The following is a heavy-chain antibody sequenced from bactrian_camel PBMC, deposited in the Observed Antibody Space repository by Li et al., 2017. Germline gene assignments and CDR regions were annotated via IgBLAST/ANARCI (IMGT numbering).Heavy chain of an antibody. J-gene: IGHJ4*01. D-gene: IGHD1*01. CDR1: GSSRTRNC. CDR2: IYVGGGFT. CDR3: AADPRLWLCAGSPLDSSRYNH. Sequence: QVQLVESGGGSVQTGGSLKLSCVVSGSSRTRNCMAWFRQAPGKEREGVGNIYVGGGFTRYVDGMKGRVTISQDTAENTVYLQMNSLKPEDTAMYYCAADPRLWLCAGSPLDSSRYNHWGQGTQVTVS. V-gene: IGHV3S1*01.